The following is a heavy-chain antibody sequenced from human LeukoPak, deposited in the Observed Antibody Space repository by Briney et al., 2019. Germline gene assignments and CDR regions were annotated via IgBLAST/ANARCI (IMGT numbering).Heavy chain of an antibody. J-gene: IGHJ4*02. Sequence: GGSLRLSCAASGFTFSSYAMHWVRQAPGKGLEYVSAISSNGGSTYYANSVKGRFTISRDNSKNTLYLQMGSLRAEDMAVYYCARKGSGTYYDYWGPGTLVTVSS. D-gene: IGHD3-10*01. CDR1: GFTFSSYA. CDR2: ISSNGGST. CDR3: ARKGSGTYYDY. V-gene: IGHV3-64*01.